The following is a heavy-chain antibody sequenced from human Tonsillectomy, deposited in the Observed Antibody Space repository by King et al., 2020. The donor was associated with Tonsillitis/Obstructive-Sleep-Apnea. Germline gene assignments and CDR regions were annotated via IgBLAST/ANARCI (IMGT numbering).Heavy chain of an antibody. CDR2: ISSSSSYI. J-gene: IGHJ4*02. CDR3: ARAGIAAPGSFDY. V-gene: IGHV3-21*01. Sequence: DVQLVESGGGLVKPGGSLRLSCAGSGFTFSTYSMTWVRQAPGKGLEWVSSISSSSSYIYYADSVKGRFTISRDNAKNSLYLQMNSLRAEDTAVYYCARAGIAAPGSFDYWGQGTLVTVSS. D-gene: IGHD6-13*01. CDR1: GFTFSTYS.